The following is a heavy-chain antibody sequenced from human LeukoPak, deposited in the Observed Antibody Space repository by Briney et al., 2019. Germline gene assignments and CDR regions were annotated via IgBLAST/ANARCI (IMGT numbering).Heavy chain of an antibody. Sequence: GGSLRLSCAASGFTFSSYGMHWVRQAPGKGLEWVAFIRYDGSNKYYADAVKGRFTISRDNSKNTLYLQMNSLRAEDTAVYYCARGSIAAALNWFDPWGQGTLVTVSS. J-gene: IGHJ5*02. CDR2: IRYDGSNK. D-gene: IGHD6-13*01. CDR3: ARGSIAAALNWFDP. CDR1: GFTFSSYG. V-gene: IGHV3-30*02.